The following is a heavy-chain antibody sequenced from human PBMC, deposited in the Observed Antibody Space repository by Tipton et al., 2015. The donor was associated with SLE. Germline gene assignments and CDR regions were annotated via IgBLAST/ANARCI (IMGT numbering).Heavy chain of an antibody. J-gene: IGHJ4*02. V-gene: IGHV4-59*07. CDR2: IYYSGSA. Sequence: TLSLTCTVSGGSTRSHYWSWIRQPPGKGLEWIGYIYYSGSANYNPSLKSRVTMSVDTSKNQFSLSLSSVTSADSAVYYCVRLGITTDYYFDSWGQGTLVAVSS. D-gene: IGHD6-13*01. CDR3: VRLGITTDYYFDS. CDR1: GGSTRSHY.